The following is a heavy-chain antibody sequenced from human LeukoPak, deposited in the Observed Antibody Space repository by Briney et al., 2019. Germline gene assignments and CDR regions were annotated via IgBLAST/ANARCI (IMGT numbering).Heavy chain of an antibody. J-gene: IGHJ4*02. CDR3: AKDRSYGYGIDY. D-gene: IGHD5-18*01. CDR1: GFTFSSYG. Sequence: GGSLRLSCAASGFTFSSYGMHWVRQAPGKGLEWVSGISWNSGSIGYADSVKGRFTVSRDNAKNSLYLQMNSLRAEDMALYYCAKDRSYGYGIDYWGQGTLVTVSS. CDR2: ISWNSGSI. V-gene: IGHV3-9*03.